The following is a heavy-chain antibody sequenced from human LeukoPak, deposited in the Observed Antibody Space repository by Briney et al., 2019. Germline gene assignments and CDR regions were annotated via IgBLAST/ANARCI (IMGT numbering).Heavy chain of an antibody. CDR3: ARDLGYSYGSPFDY. CDR2: ISAYNGNT. D-gene: IGHD5-18*01. CDR1: GYTFTYRY. Sequence: ASVKVSCKASGYTFTYRYLHWVRQAPGQGLEWMGWISAYNGNTNYAQKLQGRVTMTTDTSTSTAYMGLSSLRSEDTAVYYCARDLGYSYGSPFDYWGQGTLVTVSS. V-gene: IGHV1-18*04. J-gene: IGHJ4*02.